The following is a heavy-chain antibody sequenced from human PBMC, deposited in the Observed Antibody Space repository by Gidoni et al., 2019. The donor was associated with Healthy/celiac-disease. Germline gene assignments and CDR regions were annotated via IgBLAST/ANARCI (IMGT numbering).Heavy chain of an antibody. CDR3: ARAGWEQRGFGIW. CDR1: GYTFTRYY. Sequence: QVQLVQSGAEVKKPGASVKVSCKASGYTFTRYYMHWVRQAPGQGLEWMGIINPSGGSTSYAQKFQGRVTMTRDTSTSTVYMELSSLRSEDTAVYYCARAGWEQRGFGIWWGQGTLVTVSS. D-gene: IGHD1-26*01. J-gene: IGHJ4*02. V-gene: IGHV1-46*01. CDR2: INPSGGST.